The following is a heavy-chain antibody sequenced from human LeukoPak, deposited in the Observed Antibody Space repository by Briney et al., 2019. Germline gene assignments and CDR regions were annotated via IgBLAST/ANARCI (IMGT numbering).Heavy chain of an antibody. CDR2: IYSTGTT. V-gene: IGHV3-53*01. Sequence: GGSLRLSCAASGFTVSSNYMSWVRQAPGKGLEWVSVIYSTGTTFYADSVKGRFTISRDNSKNTLSLQMNSLRAEDTAVYYCARDNWFDAWGQGTLVTVSS. CDR1: GFTVSSNY. J-gene: IGHJ5*02. CDR3: ARDNWFDA.